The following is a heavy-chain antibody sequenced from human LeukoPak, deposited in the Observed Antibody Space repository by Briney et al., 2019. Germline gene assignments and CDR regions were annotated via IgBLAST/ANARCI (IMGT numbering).Heavy chain of an antibody. CDR2: IYYSGST. Sequence: PSETLSLTCTVSGTSITRTYWSWIRQPPGKGLEWIGYIYYSGSTNYNPSLKSRVTISVDTSKNQFSLKLSSVTAADTAVYYCARRRHYYDSSGFDYWGQGTLVTVSS. V-gene: IGHV4-59*08. D-gene: IGHD3-22*01. CDR3: ARRRHYYDSSGFDY. J-gene: IGHJ4*02. CDR1: GTSITRTY.